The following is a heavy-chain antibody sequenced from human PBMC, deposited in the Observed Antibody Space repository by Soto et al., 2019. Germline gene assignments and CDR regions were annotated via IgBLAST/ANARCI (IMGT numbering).Heavy chain of an antibody. J-gene: IGHJ6*02. CDR2: ISSSCSTI. D-gene: IGHD3-3*01. CDR3: ARDQLITIFGVVANYGMDV. V-gene: IGHV3-48*03. Sequence: PGGSLRLSCAASGFAFSSYEMNGVRQAPGKGLEWVSYISSSCSTIYYADSVKGRFTISRDNAKNSLYLQMNSLRAEDTAVYYCARDQLITIFGVVANYGMDVWGQGTTVAPSS. CDR1: GFAFSSYE.